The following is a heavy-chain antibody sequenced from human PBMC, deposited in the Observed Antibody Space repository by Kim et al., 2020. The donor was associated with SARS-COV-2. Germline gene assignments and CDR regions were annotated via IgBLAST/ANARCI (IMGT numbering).Heavy chain of an antibody. V-gene: IGHV4-39*01. CDR2: IYYTGST. J-gene: IGHJ2*01. D-gene: IGHD3-22*01. CDR3: ARRSSSAWY. CDR1: GGSISTDGYY. Sequence: ETLSLTCSVSGGSISTDGYYWGWIRQSPGKGLEWIGSIYYTGSTYYNPLLKSRAAISVDTSKNQFSLKLTSVTAADRATYFCARRSSSAWY.